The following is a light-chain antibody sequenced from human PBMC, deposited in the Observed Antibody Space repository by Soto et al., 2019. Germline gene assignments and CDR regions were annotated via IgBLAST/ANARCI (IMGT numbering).Light chain of an antibody. CDR3: SSYTTSSTLVV. Sequence: QSALTQPASVSGSPGQSITISCTGTSSDVGGYNYVSWYQQHPGKAPKVMIYEVSNRPSGVSNRFSGSKSGNTASLTISGLQAEYEADYYCSSYTTSSTLVVFGTGTKVTVL. CDR1: SSDVGGYNY. V-gene: IGLV2-14*01. J-gene: IGLJ1*01. CDR2: EVS.